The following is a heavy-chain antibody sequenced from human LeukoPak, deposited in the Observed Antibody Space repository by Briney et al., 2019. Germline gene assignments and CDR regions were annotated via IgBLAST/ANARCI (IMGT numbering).Heavy chain of an antibody. D-gene: IGHD6-6*01. CDR3: ARGYSSSSVGFDY. V-gene: IGHV1-69*13. J-gene: IGHJ4*02. CDR2: IIPIFGTA. CDR1: GGTFSSYA. Sequence: SVKVSCKASGGTFSSYAISWVRQAPGQGLEWTGGIIPIFGTANYAQKFQGRVTITADESTSTAYMELSSLRSEDTAVYYCARGYSSSSVGFDYWGQGTLVTVSS.